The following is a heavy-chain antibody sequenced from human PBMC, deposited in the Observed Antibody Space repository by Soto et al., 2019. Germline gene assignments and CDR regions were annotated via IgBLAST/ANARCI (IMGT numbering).Heavy chain of an antibody. D-gene: IGHD2-15*01. CDR2: ISHVESIK. V-gene: IGHV3-30-3*01. Sequence: ALRVSAAASGIAFIPVPTESVNQAPGAGLEWVAVISHVESIKNYADSVRGRFNISRDNSKNTLYLQMNSLRVEDTAVYYCPRGSGGGFVYWGQGTLVNVSS. CDR3: PRGSGGGFVY. J-gene: IGHJ4*02. CDR1: GIAFIPVP.